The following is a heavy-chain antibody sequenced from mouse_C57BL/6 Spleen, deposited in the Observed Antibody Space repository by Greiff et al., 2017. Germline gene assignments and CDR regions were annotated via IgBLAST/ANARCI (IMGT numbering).Heavy chain of an antibody. Sequence: VQLQQSGAELVRPGASVKLSCTASGFNIKDDYMHWVKQRPEQGLEWIGWIDPENGDTEYASTFPGKATITADTSSNTAYLQLSSLTSEDTAVYYCTTNYYGSSPYYFDYWGQGTTRTVSS. V-gene: IGHV14-4*01. CDR3: TTNYYGSSPYYFDY. CDR2: IDPENGDT. CDR1: GFNIKDDY. J-gene: IGHJ2*01. D-gene: IGHD1-1*01.